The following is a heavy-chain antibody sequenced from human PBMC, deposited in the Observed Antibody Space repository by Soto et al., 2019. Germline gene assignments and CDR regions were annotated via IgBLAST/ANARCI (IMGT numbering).Heavy chain of an antibody. D-gene: IGHD6-13*01. CDR1: GYTFTIYD. V-gene: IGHV1-8*01. J-gene: IGHJ4*02. CDR2: MNPNSGNT. CDR3: ASSAAGTPSHDY. Sequence: ASVKVSCKASGYTFTIYDINWVRQATGQGLEWMGWMNPNSGNTGYAQKFQGRVTMTRNTSISTAYMELSSLRSEDTAVYYCASSAAGTPSHDYWGQGTLVTVSS.